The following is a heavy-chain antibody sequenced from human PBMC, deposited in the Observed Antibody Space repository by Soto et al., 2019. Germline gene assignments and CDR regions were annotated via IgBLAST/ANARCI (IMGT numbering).Heavy chain of an antibody. CDR3: TKDKRALVVTAPSDY. CDR2: ISYDGSNK. V-gene: IGHV3-30*18. J-gene: IGHJ4*02. CDR1: GFTFRSYV. Sequence: QVQLVESGGVVVQSGRSLRLSCAASGFTFRSYVMHWVRQAPGKGLEWVAVISYDGSNKYYADSVKGRFTISRDKSKNTLYLQMNNPRAEDTAVYYCTKDKRALVVTAPSDYWGQGTLVTVSS. D-gene: IGHD2-21*02.